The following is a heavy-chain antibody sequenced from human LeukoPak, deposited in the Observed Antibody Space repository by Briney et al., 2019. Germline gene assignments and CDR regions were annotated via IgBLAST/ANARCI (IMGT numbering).Heavy chain of an antibody. CDR2: IYYSGST. D-gene: IGHD3-22*01. J-gene: IGHJ5*02. CDR3: ARSHYYDSSGSHNNWFDP. V-gene: IGHV4-39*07. CDR1: GGSISSSTYY. Sequence: SETLPLTCTVSGGSISSSTYYWGWIRQPPGKGLEWVGSIYYSGSTNYNPSLKSRVTISVDTSKNQFSLKLSSVTAADTTVYYCARSHYYDSSGSHNNWFDPWGQGTLVTVSS.